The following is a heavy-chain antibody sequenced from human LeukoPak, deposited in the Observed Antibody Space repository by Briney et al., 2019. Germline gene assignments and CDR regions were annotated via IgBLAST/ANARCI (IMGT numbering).Heavy chain of an antibody. D-gene: IGHD3-3*01. CDR1: GFTFSSYS. V-gene: IGHV3-21*01. CDR3: ARGCYDFWSGDLSDFDY. CDR2: ISSSSSYI. J-gene: IGHJ4*02. Sequence: GGSLRLSCAASGFTFSSYSMNWVRQAPGKGLEWVSSISSSSSYIYYADSVKGRFTISRDNAKNSLYLQMNSLRAEDTAVYYCARGCYDFWSGDLSDFDYWGQGTLVTVSS.